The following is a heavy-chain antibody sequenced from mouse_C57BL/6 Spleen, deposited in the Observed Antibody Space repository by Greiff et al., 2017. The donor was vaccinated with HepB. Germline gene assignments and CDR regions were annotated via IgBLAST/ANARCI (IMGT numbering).Heavy chain of an antibody. Sequence: VKLVESGAELVKPGASVKISCKASGYAFSSYWMNWVKQRPGKGLEWIGQIYPGDGDTNYNGKFKGKATLTADKSSSTAYMQLSSLTSEDSAVYFCARSGEGYFDYWGQGTTLTVSS. V-gene: IGHV1-80*01. CDR3: ARSGEGYFDY. CDR1: GYAFSSYW. D-gene: IGHD3-1*01. CDR2: IYPGDGDT. J-gene: IGHJ2*01.